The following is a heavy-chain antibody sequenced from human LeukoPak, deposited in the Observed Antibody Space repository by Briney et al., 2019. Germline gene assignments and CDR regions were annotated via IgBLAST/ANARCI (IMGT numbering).Heavy chain of an antibody. CDR3: ASVTVLTGYYHFDY. CDR1: GFTFSSYW. J-gene: IGHJ4*02. Sequence: GGSLRLSCAASGFTFSSYWMSWVRQAPGKGLEWVANIKQDVGEKYYVGSAKGRFTISRDNAKNSLYLQMNSLRAEDTAVYYCASVTVLTGYYHFDYWGQGTLVTVSS. CDR2: IKQDVGEK. D-gene: IGHD3-9*01. V-gene: IGHV3-7*01.